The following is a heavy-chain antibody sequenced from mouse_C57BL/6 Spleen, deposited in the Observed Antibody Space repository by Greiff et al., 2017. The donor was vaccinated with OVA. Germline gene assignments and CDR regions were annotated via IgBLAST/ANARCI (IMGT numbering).Heavy chain of an antibody. CDR3: AKRGGYYYAMDY. V-gene: IGHV7-3*03. CDR1: GFTFTDYY. CDR2: IRNKANGYTT. Sequence: EVKLVESGGGLVQPGGSLSLSCAASGFTFTDYYMSWVRQPPGKALEWLGFIRNKANGYTTEYSASVKGRFTISRDNSQSILYHQMNALRAEDSATYYCAKRGGYYYAMDYWGQGTSVTVSS. J-gene: IGHJ4*01. D-gene: IGHD2-2*01.